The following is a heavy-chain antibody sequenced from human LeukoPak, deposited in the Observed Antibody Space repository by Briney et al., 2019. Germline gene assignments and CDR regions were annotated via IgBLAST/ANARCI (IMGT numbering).Heavy chain of an antibody. D-gene: IGHD3-16*02. CDR1: GGSISSYY. J-gene: IGHJ4*02. CDR2: TYTSGST. CDR3: ARAPYDYVWGSYRQSSFDY. V-gene: IGHV4-4*07. Sequence: SETLSLTCTVSGGSISSYYWSWIRQPAGKGLEWIGRTYTSGSTNYNPSLKSRVTMSVDTSKNQFSLKLSSVTAADTAVYYCARAPYDYVWGSYRQSSFDYWGQGTLVTVSS.